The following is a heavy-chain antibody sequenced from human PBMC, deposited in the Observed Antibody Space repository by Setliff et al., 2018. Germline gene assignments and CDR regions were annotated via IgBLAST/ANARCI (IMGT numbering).Heavy chain of an antibody. J-gene: IGHJ3*02. CDR1: GYTFTSHY. Sequence: ASVKVSCKASGYTFTSHYMHWVRQAPGLGLEWMGTINPSSGRTSYAQKFQGRVTMTRDTSTSTVHMDMSSLRSEDTAVYYCARDVFPYHYEGAFDIWGQGTMVTVSS. CDR2: INPSSGRT. CDR3: ARDVFPYHYEGAFDI. V-gene: IGHV1-46*01. D-gene: IGHD3-22*01.